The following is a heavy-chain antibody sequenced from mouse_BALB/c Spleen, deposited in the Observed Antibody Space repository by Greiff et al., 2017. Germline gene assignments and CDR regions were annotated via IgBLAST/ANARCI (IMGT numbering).Heavy chain of an antibody. CDR3: ARLYYGSSSFAY. Sequence: QVQLKQSGAELVRPGSSVKISCKASGYAFSSYWMNWVKQRPGQGLEWIGQIYPGDGDTNYNGKFKGKATLTADKSSSTAYMQLSSLTSEDSAVYFCARLYYGSSSFAYWGQGTLVTVSA. CDR2: IYPGDGDT. CDR1: GYAFSSYW. J-gene: IGHJ3*01. D-gene: IGHD1-1*01. V-gene: IGHV1-80*01.